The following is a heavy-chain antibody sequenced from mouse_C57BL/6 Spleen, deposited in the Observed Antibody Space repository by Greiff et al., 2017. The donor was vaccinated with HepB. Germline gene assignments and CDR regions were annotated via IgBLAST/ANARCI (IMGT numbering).Heavy chain of an antibody. Sequence: VQLQQSGPELVKPGASVKISCKASGYSFTGYYMNWVKQSPEKSLEWIGEINPSTGGTTYNQKFKAKATLTVDKSSSTAYMQLKSLTSEDSAVYYGARSSYDGYYVNFDYWGQGTTLTVSS. CDR3: ARSSYDGYYVNFDY. CDR2: INPSTGGT. V-gene: IGHV1-42*01. J-gene: IGHJ2*01. D-gene: IGHD2-3*01. CDR1: GYSFTGYY.